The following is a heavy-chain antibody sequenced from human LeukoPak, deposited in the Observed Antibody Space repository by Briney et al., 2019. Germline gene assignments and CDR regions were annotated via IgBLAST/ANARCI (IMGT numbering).Heavy chain of an antibody. Sequence: GASVKVSCKASGYTFTSYYMHWVRQAPGQGLEWMGIINPSGGSTSYAQKFQGRVTMTRDTSTSTVYMELSSLRSEDTAVYYCARDSRDYYGSEGLWGQGTLVTVS. CDR3: ARDSRDYYGSEGL. CDR1: GYTFTSYY. J-gene: IGHJ4*02. D-gene: IGHD3-10*01. CDR2: INPSGGST. V-gene: IGHV1-46*01.